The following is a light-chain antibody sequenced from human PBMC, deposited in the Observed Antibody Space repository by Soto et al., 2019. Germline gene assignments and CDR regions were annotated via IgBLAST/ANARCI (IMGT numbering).Light chain of an antibody. Sequence: QSALTQPASVSGSPGQSITISCTGTSSDVGGYNYVSWYQHHPGKAPKLMIYEVNNRPSGISNRFSGSKSGNTASLTISGLQAEDEADYYCSSYISSSTLVVFGTGTKLTVL. CDR1: SSDVGGYNY. V-gene: IGLV2-14*01. CDR2: EVN. J-gene: IGLJ1*01. CDR3: SSYISSSTLVV.